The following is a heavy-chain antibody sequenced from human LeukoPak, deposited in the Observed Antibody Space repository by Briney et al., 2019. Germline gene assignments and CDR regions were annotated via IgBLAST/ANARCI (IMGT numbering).Heavy chain of an antibody. V-gene: IGHV4-59*01. CDR2: IYYSGST. J-gene: IGHJ4*02. CDR1: GGSISSYY. CDR3: ARGYFYFDY. Sequence: SETLSLTCTVSGGSISSYYWSWIRQPPGKGLEWIGYIYYSGSTNYNPSLKSRVTISVDTSKNQFSLRLTSVTAADTAVYYCARGYFYFDYWGQGTLVTVSS. D-gene: IGHD1-14*01.